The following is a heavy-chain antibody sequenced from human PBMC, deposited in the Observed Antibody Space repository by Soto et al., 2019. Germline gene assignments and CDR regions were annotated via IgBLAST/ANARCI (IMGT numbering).Heavy chain of an antibody. CDR2: IYDGDSDT. J-gene: IGHJ4*02. D-gene: IGHD3-22*01. V-gene: IGHV5-51*01. CDR1: GFTFTNYW. Sequence: GESLKISCKGSGFTFTNYWIGWVRQMPGKGLEWMGIIYDGDSDTIYNPSFQGQVTISDDKSISTAYLQWSSLKASDTAMYYCARVRDTGGYYPKYFDSWGQGTLVTVSS. CDR3: ARVRDTGGYYPKYFDS.